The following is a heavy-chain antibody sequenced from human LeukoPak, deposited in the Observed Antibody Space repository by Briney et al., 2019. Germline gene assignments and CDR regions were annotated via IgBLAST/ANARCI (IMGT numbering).Heavy chain of an antibody. CDR3: ARVTLYGGKTFDY. Sequence: SVKVSCKASGGTFSSYAISWVRQAPGQGLEWMGGIIPIFGTANYAQKFQGRVTITADESTSTAYMELSSLRSEDTAVYYCARVTLYGGKTFDYWGQGTLVTVSS. D-gene: IGHD4-23*01. CDR1: GGTFSSYA. J-gene: IGHJ4*02. CDR2: IIPIFGTA. V-gene: IGHV1-69*13.